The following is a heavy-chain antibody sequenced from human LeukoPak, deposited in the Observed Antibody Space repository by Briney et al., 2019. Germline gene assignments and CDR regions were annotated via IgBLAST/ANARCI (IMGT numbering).Heavy chain of an antibody. CDR2: INPNTGGT. J-gene: IGHJ4*02. Sequence: ASVKVSCKASGYSFTDNYMHWVRQAPGQGLEWMGWINPNTGGTNYAQKFQGRVTMTSDTSISTAYLELSRLRSDDTAVYYCAREVYGDSSFDYWGQGTLLTVSS. D-gene: IGHD4-17*01. CDR3: AREVYGDSSFDY. V-gene: IGHV1-2*02. CDR1: GYSFTDNY.